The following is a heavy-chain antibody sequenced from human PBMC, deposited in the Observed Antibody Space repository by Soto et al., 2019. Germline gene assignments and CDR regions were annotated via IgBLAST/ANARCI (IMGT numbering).Heavy chain of an antibody. CDR1: GFTFSSYG. D-gene: IGHD6-13*01. CDR2: ISYDGSNK. Sequence: GGSLRLSCAASGFTFSSYGMPWVRQAPGKGLEWVGVISYDGSNKYYADSVKGRFTISRDNSKNTLYLQMNSLRAEDTAVYYCAKDMSSWAYYFDYGGQGTLVTVSS. V-gene: IGHV3-30*18. CDR3: AKDMSSWAYYFDY. J-gene: IGHJ4*02.